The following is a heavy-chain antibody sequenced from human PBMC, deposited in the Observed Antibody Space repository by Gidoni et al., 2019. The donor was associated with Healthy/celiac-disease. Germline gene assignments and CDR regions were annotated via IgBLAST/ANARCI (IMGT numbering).Heavy chain of an antibody. CDR1: GYSISSGYY. J-gene: IGHJ4*02. V-gene: IGHV4-38-2*02. CDR3: ASELRRPGIAVAGTSR. CDR2: IYHSGST. Sequence: QVQLQESGPGLVKPSETLSLTCTVSGYSISSGYYWGWNRQPPGKGLEWIGSIYHSGSTYYNPSLKSRVTISVDTSKNQFSLKLSSVTAADTAVYYCASELRRPGIAVAGTSRWGQGTLVTVSS. D-gene: IGHD6-19*01.